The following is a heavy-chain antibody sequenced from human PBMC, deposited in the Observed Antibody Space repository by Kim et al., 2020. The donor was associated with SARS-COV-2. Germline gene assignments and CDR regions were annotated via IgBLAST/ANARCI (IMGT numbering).Heavy chain of an antibody. V-gene: IGHV3-72*01. CDR3: ALFGDVNY. J-gene: IGHJ4*02. D-gene: IGHD3-10*02. Sequence: GGSLRLSCAASGFTFSDHYMDWVRQAPGKGLEWVGRTRNKANSYTTEYAASVKGTFTISRDVSKNSLYLQMNSLKTEDTAVYYCALFGDVNYWGQGTLVTVSS. CDR1: GFTFSDHY. CDR2: TRNKANSYTT.